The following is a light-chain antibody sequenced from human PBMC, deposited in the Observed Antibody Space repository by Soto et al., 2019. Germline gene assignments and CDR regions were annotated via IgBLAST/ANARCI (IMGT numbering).Light chain of an antibody. J-gene: IGLJ1*01. Sequence: QSALTQPASVSGSPGQSIAISCTGTSRDVGSSNLLSWYQHHPGKAPKLIIYEGTRRPSGVSGRFSGSMSGNTASLTISGRQAQDEAEYYCCSFARGSTSYVFGTGTKRTVI. CDR2: EGT. CDR3: CSFARGSTSYV. CDR1: SRDVGSSNL. V-gene: IGLV2-23*01.